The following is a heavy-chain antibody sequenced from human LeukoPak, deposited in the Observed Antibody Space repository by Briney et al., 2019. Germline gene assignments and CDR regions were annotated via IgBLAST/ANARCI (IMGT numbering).Heavy chain of an antibody. CDR3: ARDRRYYYDSSGYYISNYFDY. D-gene: IGHD3-22*01. CDR2: INAGNGNT. J-gene: IGHJ4*02. V-gene: IGHV1-3*01. Sequence: ASVKVSCKASGYTFTSYAMHWVRQAPGQRLEWMGWINAGNGNTKYSQKFQGRVTITRDTSASTAYMELSSLRSEDTAVYYCARDRRYYYDSSGYYISNYFDYWGQGTLVTVSS. CDR1: GYTFTSYA.